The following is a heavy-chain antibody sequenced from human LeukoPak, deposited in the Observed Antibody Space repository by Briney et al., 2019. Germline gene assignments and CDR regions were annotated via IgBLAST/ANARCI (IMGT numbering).Heavy chain of an antibody. CDR1: GGSISSGSYY. CDR2: IYTSGST. V-gene: IGHV4-61*02. Sequence: SQTLSLTCTVSGGSISSGSYYWSWIRQPAGKGLEWIGRIYTSGSTNYNPSLKSRVTISVDTSKNQFSLKLSSVTAADTAVYYCAIQATPAEVYGIDVWGQGTTVTVSS. CDR3: AIQATPAEVYGIDV. J-gene: IGHJ6*02.